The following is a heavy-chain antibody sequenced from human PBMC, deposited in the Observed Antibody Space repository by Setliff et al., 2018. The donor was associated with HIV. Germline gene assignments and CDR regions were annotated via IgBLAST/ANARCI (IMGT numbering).Heavy chain of an antibody. CDR3: AGVSSQFSEWRKDYFEY. CDR1: GYSLTDFY. J-gene: IGHJ4*02. CDR2: ITPNSGGT. D-gene: IGHD3-3*01. V-gene: IGHV1-2*02. Sequence: GASVKVSCKASGYSLTDFYIRWVRQAPGQGLEWMGWITPNSGGTEYAGKFQGRVTLTRDTSINTAYMEVTRLTSDDTAVYYCAGVSSQFSEWRKDYFEYWGRGSLVTVSS.